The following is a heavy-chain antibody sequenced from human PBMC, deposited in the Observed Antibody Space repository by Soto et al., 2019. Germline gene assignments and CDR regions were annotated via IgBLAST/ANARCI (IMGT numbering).Heavy chain of an antibody. CDR3: ANLASRYDSSGYYGMDV. Sequence: SGPTLVNPTQTLTLTCTFSGFSLSTNGMCVSWFRQSPGKALEWLALIDWDDDKYYSTSLKTRLTISKDTSKNQVVLTMTNMDPVDTATFYCANLASRYDSSGYYGMDVWGQGTTVTVSS. D-gene: IGHD3-22*01. CDR2: IDWDDDK. J-gene: IGHJ6*02. V-gene: IGHV2-70*01. CDR1: GFSLSTNGMC.